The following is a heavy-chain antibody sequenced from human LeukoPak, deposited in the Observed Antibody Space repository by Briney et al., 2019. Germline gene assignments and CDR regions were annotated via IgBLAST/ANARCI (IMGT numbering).Heavy chain of an antibody. CDR2: ISGSGGST. CDR3: AKDCTNGVCYALDI. D-gene: IGHD2-8*01. CDR1: GFTFSNYG. V-gene: IGHV3-23*01. J-gene: IGHJ3*02. Sequence: QPGASLILCCAAPGFTFSNYGMSWVRPAPGKGLEWVSAISGSGGSTYYADSVKGRFPISRDNSKNTLYLQMNSQRAEDTAVYYCAKDCTNGVCYALDIWGQGTMVTVSS.